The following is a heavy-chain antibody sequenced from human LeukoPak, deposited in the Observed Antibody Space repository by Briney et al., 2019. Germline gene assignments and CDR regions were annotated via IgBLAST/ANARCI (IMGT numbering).Heavy chain of an antibody. CDR1: GYTFTSYA. D-gene: IGHD4-17*01. Sequence: ASVKVSCKASGYTFTSYAMHWVRQAPGQRLEWMGWINAGNGNTKYSQKFQGRVTITRDTSASTAYVELSSLRSEDTAVYYCARMYYGDYDGIDYWGQGTLVTVSS. J-gene: IGHJ4*02. CDR3: ARMYYGDYDGIDY. CDR2: INAGNGNT. V-gene: IGHV1-3*01.